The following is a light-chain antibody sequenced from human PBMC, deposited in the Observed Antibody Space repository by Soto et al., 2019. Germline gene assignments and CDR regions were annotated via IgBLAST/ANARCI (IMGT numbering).Light chain of an antibody. J-gene: IGLJ1*01. V-gene: IGLV2-14*01. CDR3: SSYTSSSTLYV. CDR2: DVS. CDR1: SSDVGGYNY. Sequence: QSALTQPASVSGSPGQSITISCTGTSSDVGGYNYVSWYQQHPVKAPKLMIYDVSNRPSGVSNRFSGSKSGNTASLTISGLQAEDEADYYCSSYTSSSTLYVFGTGTKLTVL.